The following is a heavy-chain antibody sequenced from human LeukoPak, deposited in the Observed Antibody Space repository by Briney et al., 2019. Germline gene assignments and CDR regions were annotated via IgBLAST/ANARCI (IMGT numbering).Heavy chain of an antibody. J-gene: IGHJ5*02. Sequence: GSSVKVSCKASGGTFSSYAISWVRQAPGQGLEWMGGIIPILGTANYAQKFQGRVTITTDESTSTAYMELSSLRSEDTAVYYCARCPYDSSGYRMFDPWGQGTLVTVSS. CDR3: ARCPYDSSGYRMFDP. CDR2: IIPILGTA. V-gene: IGHV1-69*05. CDR1: GGTFSSYA. D-gene: IGHD3-22*01.